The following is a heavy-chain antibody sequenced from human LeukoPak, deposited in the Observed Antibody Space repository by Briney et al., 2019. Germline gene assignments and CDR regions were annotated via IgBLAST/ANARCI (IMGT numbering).Heavy chain of an antibody. J-gene: IGHJ3*02. CDR3: ARGDHVRIYAESAFDI. CDR1: GYIFTSYF. D-gene: IGHD3-3*01. Sequence: ASVKASCKASGYIFTSYFMHWVRQAPGQGLEWMGIINPSGGNTNYAQKFQGRVTMTRDTSTSTVYMELSSLTSEDTAVYYCARGDHVRIYAESAFDIWGQGTMVTVSS. V-gene: IGHV1-46*01. CDR2: INPSGGNT.